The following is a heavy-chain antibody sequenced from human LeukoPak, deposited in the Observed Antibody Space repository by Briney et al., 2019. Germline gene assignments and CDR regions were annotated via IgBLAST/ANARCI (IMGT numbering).Heavy chain of an antibody. CDR2: ISGSGDRT. CDR3: TRGLPRGGDQYHSTSIDY. V-gene: IGHV3-23*01. D-gene: IGHD2-2*01. CDR1: GFTFSTHV. J-gene: IGHJ4*02. Sequence: GGSLRLSCAASGFTFSTHVMHWVRQAPGEGLQWVSTISGSGDRTYLAASLRGRIIVSSNNYKSTLYLEMNSLRAEDTAVYFCTRGLPRGGDQYHSTSIDYWGQGSLVTVST.